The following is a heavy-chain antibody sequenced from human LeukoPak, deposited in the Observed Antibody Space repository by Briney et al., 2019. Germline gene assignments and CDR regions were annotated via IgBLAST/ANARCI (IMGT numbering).Heavy chain of an antibody. J-gene: IGHJ4*02. D-gene: IGHD6-13*01. Sequence: GGSLRLSCAASGFTFSSYAMSWVRQAPGKGLEWVSSIGGSGGSTDYADSVKGRFTISRDNSKNTLYLQMNSLRAEDTVVYYCAKVETAAAATLRGFDYWGQGTLVTVSS. V-gene: IGHV3-23*01. CDR2: IGGSGGST. CDR1: GFTFSSYA. CDR3: AKVETAAAATLRGFDY.